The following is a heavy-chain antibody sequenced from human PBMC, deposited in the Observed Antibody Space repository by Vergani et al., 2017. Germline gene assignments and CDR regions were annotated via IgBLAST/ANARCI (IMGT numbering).Heavy chain of an antibody. J-gene: IGHJ4*02. CDR3: AKQYFVSGNYRFDY. CDR2: MSGSGVSA. CDR1: EFTFSNYA. Sequence: EVQLLESGGGLVQPGGSLRLTCAASEFTFSNYAMNWVRQAPGKGLEWVSGMSGSGVSAYYTDSVKGRFTISRDNSKNMLFLQMNNLRTEDPAIYYCAKQYFVSGNYRFDYWGQGTLVTVSS. D-gene: IGHD3-16*02. V-gene: IGHV3-23*01.